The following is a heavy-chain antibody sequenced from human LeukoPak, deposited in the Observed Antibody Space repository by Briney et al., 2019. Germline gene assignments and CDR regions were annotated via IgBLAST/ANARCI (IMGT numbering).Heavy chain of an antibody. J-gene: IGHJ4*02. CDR1: GDSISAKY. CDR3: ARGTASFDY. V-gene: IGHV4-59*01. Sequence: SETLSLTCTVSGDSISAKYWNWIRQPPGKGLEWVAFIYYNGRPEYNPSLQSRVSISIDTSTNQFSLRLTSVTAADTAIYYCARGTASFDYWGPGTPVTVSS. CDR2: IYYNGRP.